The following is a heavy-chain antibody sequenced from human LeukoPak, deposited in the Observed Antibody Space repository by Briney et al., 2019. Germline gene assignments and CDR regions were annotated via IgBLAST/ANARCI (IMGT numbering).Heavy chain of an antibody. D-gene: IGHD3-10*01. Sequence: GGSLRLSCAASGLTFSNYAMTWVRQAPGKGLEWVSTISGSAGGTYYADSVKGRFTISRDNSKNTLSLQMNSLRAEDTAVYYCAKSHYYGSGSCSHWGQGTLVTVSS. J-gene: IGHJ4*02. CDR3: AKSHYYGSGSCSH. CDR2: ISGSAGGT. CDR1: GLTFSNYA. V-gene: IGHV3-23*01.